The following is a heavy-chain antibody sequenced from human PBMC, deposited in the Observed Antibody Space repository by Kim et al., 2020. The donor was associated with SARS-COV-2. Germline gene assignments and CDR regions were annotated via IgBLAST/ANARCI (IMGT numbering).Heavy chain of an antibody. J-gene: IGHJ5*02. CDR1: GGSISSSSYY. CDR2: IYYSGST. D-gene: IGHD2-21*01. Sequence: SETLSLTCTVSGGSISSSSYYWDWIRQPPGKGLEWIGSIYYSGSTYYNPSLKSRVTISVDTSKNQFSLKLSSVTAADTAVYYCARTIRGGVVIATPNWFDPWGQGTLVTVSS. CDR3: ARTIRGGVVIATPNWFDP. V-gene: IGHV4-39*01.